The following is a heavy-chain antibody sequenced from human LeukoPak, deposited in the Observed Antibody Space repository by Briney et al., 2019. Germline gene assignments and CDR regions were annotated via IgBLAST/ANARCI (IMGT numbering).Heavy chain of an antibody. D-gene: IGHD3-10*01. Sequence: PSETLSLTCAVYGGSFSGYYWSWIRQPPGKGLEWIGEINHSGSTNYNPSLKSRVTISVDTPKNQFSLKLSSVTAADTAVYYCAREDHYYGSGSYSWFDPWGQGTLVTVSS. CDR2: INHSGST. V-gene: IGHV4-34*01. J-gene: IGHJ5*02. CDR1: GGSFSGYY. CDR3: AREDHYYGSGSYSWFDP.